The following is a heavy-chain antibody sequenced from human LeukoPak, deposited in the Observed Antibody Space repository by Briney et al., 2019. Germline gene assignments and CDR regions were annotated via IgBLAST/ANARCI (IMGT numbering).Heavy chain of an antibody. J-gene: IGHJ6*03. D-gene: IGHD2-2*01. CDR1: GYTFTSYG. CDR3: ARAPEHIVVVPAARTIYYHYYMDV. Sequence: ASVKVSCKASGYTFTSYGISWVRQAPGQGLEWMGWISAYNGNTNYAQKLQGRVTMTTDTSTSTAYMELRSLRSDDTAVYYCARAPEHIVVVPAARTIYYHYYMDVWGKGTTVTISS. V-gene: IGHV1-18*01. CDR2: ISAYNGNT.